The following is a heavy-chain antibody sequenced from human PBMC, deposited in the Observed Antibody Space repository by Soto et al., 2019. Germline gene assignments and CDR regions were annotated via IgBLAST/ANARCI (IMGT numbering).Heavy chain of an antibody. CDR2: INAGNGNT. Sequence: GASVKVSCKASGYTFTSYAMHWVRQAPGQRLEWMGWINAGNGNTKYSQKFQGRVTITRDTSASTAYMELSSLRSEDTAVYYCARDHGTRSSSWYLPRTPPMSGGYYGMDVWGQGTTVTVSS. CDR3: ARDHGTRSSSWYLPRTPPMSGGYYGMDV. D-gene: IGHD6-13*01. J-gene: IGHJ6*02. V-gene: IGHV1-3*01. CDR1: GYTFTSYA.